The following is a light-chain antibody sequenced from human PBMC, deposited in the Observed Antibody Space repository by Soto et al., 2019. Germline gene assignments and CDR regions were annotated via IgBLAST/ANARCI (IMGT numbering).Light chain of an antibody. J-gene: IGKJ1*01. Sequence: DIVTTQSPDSLAVSLGERATINCKSSQTLLYSSNNKNYLGWYQRKPGQPPKLLIHWASTRESGVPDRFSGSGSGTDFTLTISSLQAEDVAVYYCQQYYSPPWTFGQGTKV. CDR2: WAS. CDR3: QQYYSPPWT. V-gene: IGKV4-1*01. CDR1: QTLLYSSNNKNY.